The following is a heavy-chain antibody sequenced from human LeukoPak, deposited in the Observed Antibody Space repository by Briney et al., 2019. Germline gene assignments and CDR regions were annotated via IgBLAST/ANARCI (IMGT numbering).Heavy chain of an antibody. CDR1: GDSVSSNSAA. D-gene: IGHD3-10*01. J-gene: IGHJ6*02. Sequence: SQTLSLTCAISGDSVSSNSAAWTWIRQSPSRGLEWLGRTYYKSKWYDDYAVSVRIRIIINPDTSRNQFSLQLRSVTPEDTAVYFCARLKVTLVRGIIYDYYGLDVWGQGTPVSVSS. CDR3: ARLKVTLVRGIIYDYYGLDV. CDR2: TYYKSKWYD. V-gene: IGHV6-1*01.